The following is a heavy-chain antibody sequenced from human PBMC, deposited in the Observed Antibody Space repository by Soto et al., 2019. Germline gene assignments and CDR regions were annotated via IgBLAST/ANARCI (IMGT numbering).Heavy chain of an antibody. CDR1: GFTFSSYW. CDR3: ARGAGGVSGY. V-gene: IGHV3-7*05. CDR2: IKQHGSER. Sequence: DVQLVESGGGLVQPGGSLRLSCAASGFTFSSYWMSWVRQAPGKGLEWVANIKQHGSERWYVDSVKGRFTISRDNAKNSLYLQMNSLRPEDTAVYFCARGAGGVSGYWVQGTLVTVSS. D-gene: IGHD2-8*02. J-gene: IGHJ4*02.